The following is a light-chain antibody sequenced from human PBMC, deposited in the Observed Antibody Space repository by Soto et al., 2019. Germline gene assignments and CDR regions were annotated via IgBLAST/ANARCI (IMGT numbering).Light chain of an antibody. J-gene: IGKJ1*01. CDR3: QQYGSSPWT. CDR2: GAS. V-gene: IGKV3-20*01. Sequence: IALTQSPGTLSLSPGERATLSCRASQSVSSSYLAWYHQKPGQAPRLLLYGASTRATGIPDRFSCSGSGTDFTLTISGLEPEDVAVYYCQQYGSSPWTFGQGTKVEIK. CDR1: QSVSSSY.